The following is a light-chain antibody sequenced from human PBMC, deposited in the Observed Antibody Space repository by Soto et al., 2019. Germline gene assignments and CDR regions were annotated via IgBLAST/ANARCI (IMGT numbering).Light chain of an antibody. CDR2: DVR. CDR1: SSDVGGYNY. CDR3: SSYTSSSSWV. Sequence: QSVLTQPASVSGSPGQTITISCTGTSSDVGGYNYVSWYQQHPGTATKLMIYDVRNRPSGASNRSSCTKSATTSSLTISALQDEDEDDYYCSSYTSSSSWVFGGGTKVTVL. J-gene: IGLJ3*02. V-gene: IGLV2-14*01.